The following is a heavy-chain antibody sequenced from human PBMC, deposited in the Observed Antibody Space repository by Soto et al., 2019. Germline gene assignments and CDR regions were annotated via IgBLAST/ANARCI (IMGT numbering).Heavy chain of an antibody. CDR1: GYTFTSYG. CDR2: ISASNGNT. Sequence: QVQLVQSGAGVKKPGASVKVPCKASGYTFTSYGTSGVRQAPGQGLEWMGWISASNGNTNYAQKLKGRVTMTTDTSTCTDYMGLRSVRSDDTAVSYGARGSNDIDYWGQGTLVTVSS. J-gene: IGHJ4*02. CDR3: ARGSNDIDY. V-gene: IGHV1-18*01. D-gene: IGHD1-1*01.